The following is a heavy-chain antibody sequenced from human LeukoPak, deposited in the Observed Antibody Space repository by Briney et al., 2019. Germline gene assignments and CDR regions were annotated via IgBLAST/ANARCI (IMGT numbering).Heavy chain of an antibody. CDR2: IYTSGST. Sequence: PSETLSLTCTVSGGSISSYYWSWIRQPAGKGLEWIGRIYTSGSTNYNPSLKSRVTMSVGTSKNQFSLKLSSVTAAGTAVYYCARDVRGTVTTFGWFDPWGQGTLVTVSS. CDR3: ARDVRGTVTTFGWFDP. D-gene: IGHD4-17*01. CDR1: GGSISSYY. J-gene: IGHJ5*02. V-gene: IGHV4-4*07.